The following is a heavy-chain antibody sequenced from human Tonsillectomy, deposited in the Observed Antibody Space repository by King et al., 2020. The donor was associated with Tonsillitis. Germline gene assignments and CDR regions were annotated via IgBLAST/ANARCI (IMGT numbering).Heavy chain of an antibody. Sequence: VQLQQWGAGLLKPSETLSLTCAVYGGSFSGYYWSWIRQPPGKGLEWIGEINHSGSTNYNPSLKSLVTIAVDTSKNPFSLKLSCVTAADTAVYYCARVCSSTSCPYYYGMDVWGQGTTVTVSS. V-gene: IGHV4-34*01. CDR2: INHSGST. CDR1: GGSFSGYY. D-gene: IGHD2-2*01. J-gene: IGHJ6*02. CDR3: ARVCSSTSCPYYYGMDV.